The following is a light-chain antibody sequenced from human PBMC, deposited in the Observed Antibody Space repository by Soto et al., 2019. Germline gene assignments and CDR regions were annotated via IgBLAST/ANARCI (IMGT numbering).Light chain of an antibody. Sequence: QSVLTQPPSASGSPGQRVTISCSGSSSNIGGNTVHWYQQLPGTAPKVLIYSDDERPSGIPDRFSGSKSGTSASLAISGLQSVDEADYYCAAWDDSLNGVVFGGGTKLTVL. CDR2: SDD. J-gene: IGLJ3*02. CDR3: AAWDDSLNGVV. V-gene: IGLV1-44*01. CDR1: SSNIGGNT.